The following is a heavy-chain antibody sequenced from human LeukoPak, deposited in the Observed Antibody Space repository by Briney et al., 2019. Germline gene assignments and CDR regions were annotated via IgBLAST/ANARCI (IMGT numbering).Heavy chain of an antibody. CDR2: ISWDSSYT. Sequence: KPGGSLRLSCASSGFTFSTYWMNWVREAPGRGLEWVSYISWDSSYTSCADSVKGRFTVSRDNAQKSLYLQMDSLRAEDTAVYYCARGLGSFDWLWEHGGRGPLVPVSS. CDR3: ARGLGSFDWLWEH. CDR1: GFTFSTYW. D-gene: IGHD3-9*01. V-gene: IGHV3-21*04. J-gene: IGHJ4*02.